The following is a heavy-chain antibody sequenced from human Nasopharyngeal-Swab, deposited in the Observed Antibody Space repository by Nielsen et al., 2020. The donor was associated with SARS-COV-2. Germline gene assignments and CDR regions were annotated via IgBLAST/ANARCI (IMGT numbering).Heavy chain of an antibody. CDR1: GFTFDDYT. V-gene: IGHV3-43*01. J-gene: IGHJ4*02. Sequence: GGSLRLSCAASGFTFDDYTMHWVRQAPGKGLEWVSLISWDGARTYYADSVKGRFTISRDNSKHSLYLQMNSLRTEDTALYYCAKFPEEGSWSDYWGRGTLVTVSS. D-gene: IGHD6-13*01. CDR3: AKFPEEGSWSDY. CDR2: ISWDGART.